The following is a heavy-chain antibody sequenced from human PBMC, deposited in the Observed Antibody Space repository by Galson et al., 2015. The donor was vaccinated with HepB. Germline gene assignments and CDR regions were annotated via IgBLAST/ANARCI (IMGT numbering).Heavy chain of an antibody. Sequence: SLRLSCAASGFIFSNYGMHWVRQAPGKGLEWVAVISYDGTDKYYADSVKGRFTISRDNSKNTLYLQMNSLRVEDTAVYFCARDQRQLACADYWGQGTLVTVSS. J-gene: IGHJ4*02. V-gene: IGHV3-30*03. CDR2: ISYDGTDK. CDR1: GFIFSNYG. D-gene: IGHD1-1*01. CDR3: ARDQRQLACADY.